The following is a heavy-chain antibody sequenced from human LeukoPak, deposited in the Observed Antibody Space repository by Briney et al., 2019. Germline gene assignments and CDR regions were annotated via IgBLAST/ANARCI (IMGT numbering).Heavy chain of an antibody. CDR1: GGTFSSYT. V-gene: IGHV1-69*02. CDR2: IIPILSIA. J-gene: IGHJ4*02. CDR3: ARGQEYFDS. Sequence: SVKVSCKASGGTFSSYTISWVRQAPGQGLEWMGRIIPILSIANYPQKFQGRVTITADKSTSTAYMELSSLRSEDTALYYCARGQEYFDSWGQGTLVTVSS.